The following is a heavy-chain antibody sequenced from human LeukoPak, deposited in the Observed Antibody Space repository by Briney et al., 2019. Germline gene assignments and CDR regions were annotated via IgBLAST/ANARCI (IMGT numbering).Heavy chain of an antibody. Sequence: SETLSLTCAVSGYSISSGYYWGWIRQPPGKGLEWIGGIYHSGSTYYNPSLKSRVTISVDTSKDQFSLKLTSVTAADTAVYYCARGGSSGWFDFDYWGQGTLVTVSS. J-gene: IGHJ4*02. V-gene: IGHV4-38-2*01. D-gene: IGHD6-19*01. CDR1: GYSISSGYY. CDR2: IYHSGST. CDR3: ARGGSSGWFDFDY.